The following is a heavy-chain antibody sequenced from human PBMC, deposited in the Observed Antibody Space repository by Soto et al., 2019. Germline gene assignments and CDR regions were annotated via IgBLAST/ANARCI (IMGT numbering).Heavy chain of an antibody. CDR1: GGSFSGYY. CDR2: INHSGST. Sequence: PSETLSLTCAVYGGSFSGYYWTWIRQPPGTGLEWIGEINHSGSTNYNPSLKSRVTISVDTSKNQFSLKLTSVTAADTAVYYCTTGGSSVLDDYWGQGTLVTVSS. J-gene: IGHJ4*02. D-gene: IGHD2-15*01. CDR3: TTGGSSVLDDY. V-gene: IGHV4-34*01.